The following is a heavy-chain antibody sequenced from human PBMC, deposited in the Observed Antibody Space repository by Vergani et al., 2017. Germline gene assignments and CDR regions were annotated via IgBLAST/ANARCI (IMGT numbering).Heavy chain of an antibody. Sequence: QVQLVQSGAEVKKPGASVKVSCKASGYTFTSYDINWVRQATGQGLEWMGWMNPNSGNTGYAQKFQGRVTMTRDMSTSTAYMELSSLRSEDTTVYYCAAEYCSGGSCYYDYWGQGTLVTVSS. CDR1: GYTFTSYD. CDR2: MNPNSGNT. V-gene: IGHV1-8*01. D-gene: IGHD2-15*01. CDR3: AAEYCSGGSCYYDY. J-gene: IGHJ4*02.